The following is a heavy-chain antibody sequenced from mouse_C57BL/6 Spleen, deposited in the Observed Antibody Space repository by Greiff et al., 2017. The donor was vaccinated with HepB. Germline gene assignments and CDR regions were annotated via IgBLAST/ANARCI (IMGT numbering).Heavy chain of an antibody. Sequence: QVQLQQSGAELVKPGASVKISCKASGYAFSSYWMNWVKQRPGKGLEWIGQIYPGDGDTNYNGKFKGKATLTADKSSSPAYMQLSSLTSEDSAVYFCARDYYGYSWFAYWGQGTLVTVSA. J-gene: IGHJ3*01. CDR2: IYPGDGDT. D-gene: IGHD2-2*01. CDR3: ARDYYGYSWFAY. CDR1: GYAFSSYW. V-gene: IGHV1-80*01.